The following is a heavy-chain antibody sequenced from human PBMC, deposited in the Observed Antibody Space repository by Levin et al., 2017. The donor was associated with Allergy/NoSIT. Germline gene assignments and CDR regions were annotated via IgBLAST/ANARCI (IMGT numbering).Heavy chain of an antibody. CDR3: ARGPLAAAAHY. V-gene: IGHV3-11*05. CDR2: ISGTSSAI. J-gene: IGHJ4*01. CDR1: GFTFSDYY. D-gene: IGHD6-13*01. Sequence: GGSLRLSCAASGFTFSDYYMSWIRQAPGKGLELVSYISGTSSAIIYADSVKGRFTISRDNAKNSLYLQMNSLRAEDTAVYFCARGPLAAAAHYWGHGTLVTVSS.